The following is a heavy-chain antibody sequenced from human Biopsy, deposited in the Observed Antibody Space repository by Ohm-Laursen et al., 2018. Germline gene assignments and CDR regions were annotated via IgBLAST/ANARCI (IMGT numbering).Heavy chain of an antibody. V-gene: IGHV4-39*01. Sequence: SETLSLTCTVSGGSISNNNYYWGWIRKPPGKGLEWIGSIFYRGSTHYKPSLKSRVNISVDTSKNQFSLKLKSVTAADTAVYYCARDYDTSGYYYVSWGQGTLVTVSS. CDR2: IFYRGST. CDR1: GGSISNNNYY. J-gene: IGHJ5*02. CDR3: ARDYDTSGYYYVS. D-gene: IGHD3-22*01.